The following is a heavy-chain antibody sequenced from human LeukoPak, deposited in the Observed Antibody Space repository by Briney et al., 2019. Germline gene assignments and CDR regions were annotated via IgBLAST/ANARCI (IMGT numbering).Heavy chain of an antibody. V-gene: IGHV1-2*02. CDR3: ARGPPSAIAAAGTSDY. CDR1: GYTFTGYY. Sequence: ASVKVSCKASGYTFTGYYMHWVRQAPGQGLEWMGWINPNSGGTNYAQKFQGRVTMTRDTSISTAHMEPSRLRSDDTAVYYCARGPPSAIAAAGTSDYWGQGTLVTVSS. D-gene: IGHD6-13*01. CDR2: INPNSGGT. J-gene: IGHJ4*02.